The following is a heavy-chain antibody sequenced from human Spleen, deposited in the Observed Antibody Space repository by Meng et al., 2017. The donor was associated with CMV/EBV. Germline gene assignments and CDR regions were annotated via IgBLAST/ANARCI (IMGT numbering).Heavy chain of an antibody. J-gene: IGHJ6*02. D-gene: IGHD1/OR15-1a*01. CDR2: MNPNSGNT. CDR3: ARDLNMGLTEFYYGMDV. Sequence: ASVKVSCKASGYTFTNYDINWVRRATGQGLEWMGWMNPNSGNTGYAQKFQGRVSITRNTSIGTAYMELRSLRSDDTAVYYCARDLNMGLTEFYYGMDVWGQGTTVTVSS. V-gene: IGHV1-8*02. CDR1: GYTFTNYD.